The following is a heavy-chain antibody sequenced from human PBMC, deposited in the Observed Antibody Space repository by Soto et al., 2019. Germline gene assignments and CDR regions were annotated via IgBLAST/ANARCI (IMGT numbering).Heavy chain of an antibody. J-gene: IGHJ6*02. V-gene: IGHV3-23*01. D-gene: IGHD1-26*01. CDR1: GFTFSSYA. CDR3: ASPEGVVYSGSYPIYYYGMDV. Sequence: GGSLRLSCAASGFTFSSYAMSWVRQAPGKGLEWVSAISGSGGSTYYADSVKGRFTISRDNSKNTLYLQMNSLRAEDTAVYYCASPEGVVYSGSYPIYYYGMDVWGQGTTVTVSS. CDR2: ISGSGGST.